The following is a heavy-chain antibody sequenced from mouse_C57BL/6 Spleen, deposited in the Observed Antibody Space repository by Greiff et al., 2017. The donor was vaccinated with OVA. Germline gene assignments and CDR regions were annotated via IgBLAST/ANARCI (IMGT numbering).Heavy chain of an antibody. J-gene: IGHJ4*01. D-gene: IGHD2-1*01. CDR1: GYTFTSYT. Sequence: QVQLKESGADPARPGASVKMSCKASGYTFTSYTMHWVKQRPGQGLEWIGYINPSSGYTKYNQKFKDKATLTADKSSSTAYMQLSSLTSEDSAVYYCARWDGNYEDYAMDYWGQGTSVTVSS. V-gene: IGHV1-4*01. CDR3: ARWDGNYEDYAMDY. CDR2: INPSSGYT.